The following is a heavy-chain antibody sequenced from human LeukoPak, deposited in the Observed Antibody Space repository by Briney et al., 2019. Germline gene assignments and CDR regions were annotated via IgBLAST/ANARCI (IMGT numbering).Heavy chain of an antibody. CDR1: GGSFSTYA. CDR3: ARDRGGGFDLAFFDH. CDR2: LIPVLGMS. D-gene: IGHD5-12*01. V-gene: IGHV1-69*04. J-gene: IGHJ4*02. Sequence: ASVKVSCKSSGGSFSTYAVNWVRQAPGQGLEWMGRLIPVLGMSHYTPGFQGRVTLTADRSTNTAYMELDRLTSDDTAVYFCARDRGGGFDLAFFDHWGQGTLVTVSS.